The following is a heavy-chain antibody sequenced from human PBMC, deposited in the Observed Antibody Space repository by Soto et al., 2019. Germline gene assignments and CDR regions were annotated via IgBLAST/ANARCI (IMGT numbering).Heavy chain of an antibody. V-gene: IGHV1-3*01. CDR1: GYTFTSYA. J-gene: IGHJ6*02. Sequence: ASVKVSCKASGYTFTSYAMHWVRQAAGQRLEWMGWINADNGNTKYSQKFQGRVTITRNTSTSTAYMELSSLRSEDTAVYYCARAIAFRDVYNRRHNGMDVWGQGTTVTVSS. D-gene: IGHD1-1*01. CDR3: ARAIAFRDVYNRRHNGMDV. CDR2: INADNGNT.